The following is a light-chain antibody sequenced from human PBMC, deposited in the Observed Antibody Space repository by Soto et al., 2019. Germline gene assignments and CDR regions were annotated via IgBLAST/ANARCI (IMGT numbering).Light chain of an antibody. CDR3: QQYDDWLRLT. J-gene: IGKJ4*01. Sequence: EIVMTQSPATLSVSPGERATLSCTASQSVNIYLAWYQQKPGQAPRLLIFGASSRATGIPARFSGSGSGTEFNLTISSLQSEDFAVYFCQQYDDWLRLTFGGGTKVEIK. CDR1: QSVNIY. V-gene: IGKV3D-15*01. CDR2: GAS.